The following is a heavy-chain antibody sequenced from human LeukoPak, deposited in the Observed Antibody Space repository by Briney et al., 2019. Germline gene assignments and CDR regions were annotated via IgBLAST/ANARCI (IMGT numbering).Heavy chain of an antibody. CDR3: ASGGVWRIDY. V-gene: IGHV3-30*02. CDR2: IRSDGSNK. J-gene: IGHJ4*02. D-gene: IGHD6-13*01. CDR1: GFTFSSYG. Sequence: GGSLRLSCAASGFTFSSYGMHWVRQAPGKGLHWVAFIRSDGSNKYYADSVKGRFTISRDNSKNTLYLQMNSLRAEDTALYYCASGGVWRIDYWGQGTLVTVSS.